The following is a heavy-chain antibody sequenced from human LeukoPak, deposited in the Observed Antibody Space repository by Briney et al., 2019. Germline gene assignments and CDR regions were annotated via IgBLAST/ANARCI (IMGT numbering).Heavy chain of an antibody. Sequence: SETLSLTCAVYGGSFSGYYWSWILQPPGKGLEWIGEINHSGSTNYNPSLKSRVTISVDTSKNQFSLKLSSVTAADTAVYYCARGWRTTLSDYYYGMDVWGQGTTVTVSS. J-gene: IGHJ6*02. D-gene: IGHD1-1*01. CDR2: INHSGST. V-gene: IGHV4-34*01. CDR3: ARGWRTTLSDYYYGMDV. CDR1: GGSFSGYY.